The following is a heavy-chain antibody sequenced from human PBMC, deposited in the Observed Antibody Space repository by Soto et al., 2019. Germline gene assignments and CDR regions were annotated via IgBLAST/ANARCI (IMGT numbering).Heavy chain of an antibody. CDR3: VRGPRIAVAGSHAY. V-gene: IGHV1-18*01. D-gene: IGHD6-19*01. Sequence: ASGKVSCKASGYTFTSYGISWVRQAPGQGLEWMGWISAYNGNTNYAQKLQGRVTMTTDTSTSTAYMELRSLRSDDTAVYYCVRGPRIAVAGSHAYWGQGTLVTVSS. CDR1: GYTFTSYG. J-gene: IGHJ4*02. CDR2: ISAYNGNT.